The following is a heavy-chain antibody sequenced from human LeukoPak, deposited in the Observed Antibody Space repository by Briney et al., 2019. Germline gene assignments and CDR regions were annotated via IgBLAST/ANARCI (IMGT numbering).Heavy chain of an antibody. Sequence: SETLSLTCTVSGGSVSSGSYYWSWIRQPPGKGLEWIGYNSSSGNTNYNPSLKSRVTISVDMSKNQFSLKLSSVTAADTAVYYCARAGSGWSFDYWGQGTLVTVSS. J-gene: IGHJ4*02. CDR3: ARAGSGWSFDY. CDR1: GGSVSSGSYY. V-gene: IGHV4-61*01. D-gene: IGHD6-19*01. CDR2: NSSSGNT.